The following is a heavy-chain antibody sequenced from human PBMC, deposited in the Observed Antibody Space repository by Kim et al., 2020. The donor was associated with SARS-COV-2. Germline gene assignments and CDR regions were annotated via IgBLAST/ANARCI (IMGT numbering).Heavy chain of an antibody. D-gene: IGHD3-10*01. CDR3: ATARTWFGEWYFDL. J-gene: IGHJ2*01. CDR1: GFTVSSNY. CDR2: IYSGGST. V-gene: IGHV3-66*01. Sequence: GGSLRLSCAASGFTVSSNYMSWVRQAPGKGLEWVSVIYSGGSTYYADSVKGRFTISRDNSKNTLYLQMNSLRAEDTAVYYCATARTWFGEWYFDLWGRGTLVTVSS.